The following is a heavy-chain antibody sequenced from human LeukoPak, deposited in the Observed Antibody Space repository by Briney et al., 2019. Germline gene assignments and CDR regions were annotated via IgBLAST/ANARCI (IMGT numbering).Heavy chain of an antibody. CDR3: ARDIAAAGHYGVDY. CDR1: GYTFTGYY. J-gene: IGHJ4*02. Sequence: GASVKVSCKASGYTFTGYYMHWVRQAPGQGLEWMGWINPNSGGTNYAQKFQGRVTMTRDTSISTAYMELSRLRSDDTAVYYCARDIAAAGHYGVDYWGQGTLVTVSS. CDR2: INPNSGGT. V-gene: IGHV1-2*02. D-gene: IGHD6-13*01.